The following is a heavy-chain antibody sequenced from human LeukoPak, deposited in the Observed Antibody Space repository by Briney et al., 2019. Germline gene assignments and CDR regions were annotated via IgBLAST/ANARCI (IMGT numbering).Heavy chain of an antibody. CDR3: ARVGSWYPGGYFDY. D-gene: IGHD6-13*01. CDR2: IYHSGST. CDR1: GGSISSSSYY. Sequence: SETLSLTCTVSGGSISSSSYYWGWIRQPPGKGLEWIGEIYHSGSTNYNPSLKSRVTISVDKSKNQFSLKLSSVTAADTAVYYCARVGSWYPGGYFDYWGQGTLVTVSS. V-gene: IGHV4-39*07. J-gene: IGHJ4*02.